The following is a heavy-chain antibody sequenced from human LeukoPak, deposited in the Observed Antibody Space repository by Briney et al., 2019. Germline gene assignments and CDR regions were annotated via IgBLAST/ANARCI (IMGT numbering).Heavy chain of an antibody. CDR2: IYNSGSN. Sequence: SEPLSLPCTVSGGSISSDYWQWIRQPPGKGLEWIGYIYNSGSNNYNPSLKSRVTISIDTSKNQFSLKLTSVTAADTAVYYCATRGYWGQGTLVTVSS. CDR3: ATRGY. CDR1: GGSISSDY. D-gene: IGHD3-10*01. V-gene: IGHV4-59*08. J-gene: IGHJ4*02.